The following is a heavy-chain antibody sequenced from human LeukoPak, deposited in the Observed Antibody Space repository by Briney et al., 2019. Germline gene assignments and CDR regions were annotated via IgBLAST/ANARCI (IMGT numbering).Heavy chain of an antibody. CDR2: IDWDDDK. CDR3: ARGGQSDYYFDY. V-gene: IGHV2-70*01. J-gene: IGHJ4*02. Sequence: SSPALVKPTQTLTLTCTFSGFSLSTSGMCVSWIRQPPGRALEWLALIDWDDDKYYSTSLKTRLTISKDTSKNQVVLTMTNMDPVDTAMYYCARGGQSDYYFDYWGQGTLVTVSS. CDR1: GFSLSTSGMC. D-gene: IGHD2-15*01.